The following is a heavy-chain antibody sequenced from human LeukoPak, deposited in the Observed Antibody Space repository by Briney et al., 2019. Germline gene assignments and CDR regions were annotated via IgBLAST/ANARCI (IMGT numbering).Heavy chain of an antibody. CDR1: GFNFRSYE. J-gene: IGHJ4*02. CDR2: ISNTDETR. V-gene: IGHV3-48*03. D-gene: IGHD1-26*01. Sequence: GRSLRLSCAASGFNFRSYEMNWVRQAPGKGLEWVSYISNTDETRTYADSVKGRFTISRDNAKNSLYLQMNSLRAEDTAVYYCARDRGGSYSAIDYWGQGTLVTVSS. CDR3: ARDRGGSYSAIDY.